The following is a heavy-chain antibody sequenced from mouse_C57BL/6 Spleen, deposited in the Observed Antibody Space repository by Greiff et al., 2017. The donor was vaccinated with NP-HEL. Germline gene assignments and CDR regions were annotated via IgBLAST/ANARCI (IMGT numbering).Heavy chain of an antibody. CDR1: GFSLSTSGMG. J-gene: IGHJ4*01. CDR2: IYWDDDK. V-gene: IGHV8-12*01. Sequence: QVTLKECGPGILQSSQTLSLTCSFSGFSLSTSGMGVSWIRQPSGKGLEWLAHIYWDDDKRYNPSLKSRLTISKDTSRNQVFLKITSVDAADTATYYCARREGHYAMDYWGQGTSVTVSS. D-gene: IGHD3-3*01. CDR3: ARREGHYAMDY.